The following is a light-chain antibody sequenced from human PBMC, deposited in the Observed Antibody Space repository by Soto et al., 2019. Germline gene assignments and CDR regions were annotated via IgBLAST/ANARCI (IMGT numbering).Light chain of an antibody. Sequence: EVVLTQSPATLSLSPGERATLSCRASQSVNSYLAWYQQKPGHAPRLLIYDASNRATGIPARFSGSGSGTDFTLTISNLETEDFAGYYCQQRSNWPPKCTFGQGTMLEIK. J-gene: IGKJ2*02. V-gene: IGKV3-11*01. CDR3: QQRSNWPPKCT. CDR1: QSVNSY. CDR2: DAS.